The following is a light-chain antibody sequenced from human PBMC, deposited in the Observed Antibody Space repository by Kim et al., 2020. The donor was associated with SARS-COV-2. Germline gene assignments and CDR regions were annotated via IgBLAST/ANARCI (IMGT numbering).Light chain of an antibody. V-gene: IGKV1-27*01. Sequence: DIQMTQSPSSLSASVGDRVTITCRASQGISNCLAWYQQKPGKVPKLLIYAASTLQSGVPSRFSGSGSGTDFTLTISSLQPEDVATYYCQKYNSASEGTYGGGTKVDIK. CDR2: AAS. CDR1: QGISNC. J-gene: IGKJ4*01. CDR3: QKYNSASEGT.